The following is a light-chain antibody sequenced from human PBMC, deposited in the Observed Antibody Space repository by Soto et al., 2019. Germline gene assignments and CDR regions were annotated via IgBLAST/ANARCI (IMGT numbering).Light chain of an antibody. Sequence: DFQLTQSPSTLPVLPGDRATIPCRASQSISSWLAWYQQKPGKAPKLLIYDASSLESGVPSRFSGSGSGTEFTLTISRLEPEDFAVYYCQQYGSSGTFGQGTKVEI. CDR3: QQYGSSGT. V-gene: IGKV1-5*01. CDR1: QSISSW. J-gene: IGKJ1*01. CDR2: DAS.